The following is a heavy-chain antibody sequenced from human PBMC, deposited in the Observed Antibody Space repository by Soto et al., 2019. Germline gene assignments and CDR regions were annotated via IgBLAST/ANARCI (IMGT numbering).Heavy chain of an antibody. CDR2: INPDRGDT. J-gene: IGHJ4*02. Sequence: GSSVKVSCKASGYNFSDFYIHWVRQAPGQGLEWMGRINPDRGDTHYEQKFQGRVTMSSDNSIPSAYLDLNSLRSDDTAVYFCAREQLSTGLPQLDYWGQGTLVTVSS. CDR3: AREQLSTGLPQLDY. D-gene: IGHD2-8*02. CDR1: GYNFSDFY. V-gene: IGHV1-2*02.